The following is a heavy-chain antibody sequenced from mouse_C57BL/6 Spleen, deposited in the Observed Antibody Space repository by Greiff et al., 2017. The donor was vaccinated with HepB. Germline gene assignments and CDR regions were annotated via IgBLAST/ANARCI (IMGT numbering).Heavy chain of an antibody. J-gene: IGHJ3*01. CDR3: ARWDTTGDAWFAY. CDR2: ISPGDGDT. CDR1: GYAFRSSW. D-gene: IGHD1-1*01. V-gene: IGHV1-82*01. Sequence: VQLQQSGPALVKPGASVKISCKASGYAFRSSWKNWVKQRPGKGLEWIGRISPGDGDTNSNGKFKGKATLTADKFSSTAYMQLSSLTSEDSAVYFCARWDTTGDAWFAYWGQGTLVTVSA.